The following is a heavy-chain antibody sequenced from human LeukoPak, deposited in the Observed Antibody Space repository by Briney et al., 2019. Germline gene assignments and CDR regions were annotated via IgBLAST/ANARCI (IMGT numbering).Heavy chain of an antibody. CDR3: ARVVPRDWLDSHDAFDI. V-gene: IGHV4-39*07. D-gene: IGHD3-9*01. CDR1: GGSISSYY. CDR2: IYYSGST. J-gene: IGHJ3*02. Sequence: PSETLSLTCTVSGGSISSYYWGWIRQPPGKGLEWIGSIYYSGSTYYNPSLKSRVTISVDTSKNQFSLKLSSVTAADTAVYYCARVVPRDWLDSHDAFDIWGQGTMVTVSS.